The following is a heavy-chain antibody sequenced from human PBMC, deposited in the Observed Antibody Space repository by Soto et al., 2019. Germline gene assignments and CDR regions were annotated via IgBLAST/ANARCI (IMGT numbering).Heavy chain of an antibody. J-gene: IGHJ1*01. Sequence: QVQLQQWGAGLLKPSETLSLTCAVYGGSFSGYYWSWIRQPPGKGLEWIGEINHSGSTNYNPSLKTRVPISXXTXKXXFSLKLSSVTAADTAVYYCARGFPRLVRGLGYFQHWGQGTLVTVSS. V-gene: IGHV4-34*01. CDR1: GGSFSGYY. D-gene: IGHD3-10*01. CDR3: ARGFPRLVRGLGYFQH. CDR2: INHSGST.